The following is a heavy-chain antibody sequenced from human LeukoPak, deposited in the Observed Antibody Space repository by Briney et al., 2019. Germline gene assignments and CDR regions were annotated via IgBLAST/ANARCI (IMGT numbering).Heavy chain of an antibody. CDR2: IYTSGST. D-gene: IGHD2-2*01. CDR3: ARQKCTSTSCLTKNAFDI. Sequence: SETLSLTCTVSGSISSYYWSWIRQPPGKGLEWIGYIYTSGSTNYNPALKSRVTISVDTSKNQFSLDLSSVTAADTAVYYCARQKCTSTSCLTKNAFDIWGQGTMVTVSS. CDR1: GSISSYY. J-gene: IGHJ3*02. V-gene: IGHV4-4*09.